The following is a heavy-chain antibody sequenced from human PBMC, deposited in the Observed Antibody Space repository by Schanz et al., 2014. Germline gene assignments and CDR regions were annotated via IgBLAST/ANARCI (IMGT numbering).Heavy chain of an antibody. D-gene: IGHD3-22*01. V-gene: IGHV1-2*06. CDR2: INPNSGDT. Sequence: QVQLVQSGSELKKPGASVKVSCKASGYTFSDYYLHWVRQAPGQGLEWMGRINPNSGDTDSAQKFQGRVTMTRDTSIGAAYMELSRLTSGDTAVYYCARESDYYASSGLPDYWGQGTLVTVSS. CDR3: ARESDYYASSGLPDY. J-gene: IGHJ4*02. CDR1: GYTFSDYY.